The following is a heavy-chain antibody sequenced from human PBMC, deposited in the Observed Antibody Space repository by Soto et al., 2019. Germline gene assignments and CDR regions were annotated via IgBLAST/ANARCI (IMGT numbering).Heavy chain of an antibody. CDR2: ISGSGFST. CDR1: GFTFGSYA. V-gene: IGHV3-23*01. J-gene: IGHJ1*01. CDR3: AHDQRINMVLVVLA. Sequence: VGSLRLSCAASGFTFGSYAMSWVRQAPGKGLEWVSSISGSGFSTYYADSVKGRFTISRDNSKNTLYLQMKSLRAEDTAVYYCAHDQRINMVLVVLAWRQGDLLTXSS. D-gene: IGHD2-8*02.